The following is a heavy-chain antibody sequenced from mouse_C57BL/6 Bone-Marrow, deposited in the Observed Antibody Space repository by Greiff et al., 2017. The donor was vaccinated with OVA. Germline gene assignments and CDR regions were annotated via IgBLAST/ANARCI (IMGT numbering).Heavy chain of an antibody. CDR2: IYPGSGST. D-gene: IGHD1-1*01. Sequence: VQLQQPGAELVKPGASVKMSCKASGYTFTSYWITWVKQRPGQGLEWIGDIYPGSGSTNYNEKFKSKATLTVDTSSSTAYMQLSSLTSEDSAVYYCARTIYDSSFVKYYFDYWGQGTTLTVSS. CDR3: ARTIYDSSFVKYYFDY. CDR1: GYTFTSYW. J-gene: IGHJ2*01. V-gene: IGHV1-55*01.